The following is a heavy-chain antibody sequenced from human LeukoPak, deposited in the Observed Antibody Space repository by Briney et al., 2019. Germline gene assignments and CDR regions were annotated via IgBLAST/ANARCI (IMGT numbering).Heavy chain of an antibody. V-gene: IGHV4-34*01. CDR2: IHHSGST. CDR1: GGSSSGYY. Sequence: PSETLSLTCAVYGGSSSGYYWSWIRQPPGKGLEWIGEIHHSGSTNYNPSLKSRVTISVDMSKNQFSLNLRSVTAADTAVYYCATWRRTPDYWGQGTLVTVSS. CDR3: ATWRRTPDY. J-gene: IGHJ4*02. D-gene: IGHD5-12*01.